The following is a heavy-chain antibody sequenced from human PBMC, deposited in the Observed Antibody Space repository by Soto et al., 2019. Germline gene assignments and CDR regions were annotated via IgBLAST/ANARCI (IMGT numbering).Heavy chain of an antibody. Sequence: PGGSLRLSCAASGFTFSDYSMTWVRQAPGKGLEWVSYISSSGSTIYYADSVKGRFTISRDNAKHSLYLQMNSLRAEDTAVYYCARDLGYDYIWGSYSNRYNGGEPYYFDYWGQGTMVTVSS. CDR2: ISSSGSTI. CDR1: GFTFSDYS. J-gene: IGHJ4*02. V-gene: IGHV3-48*01. CDR3: ARDLGYDYIWGSYSNRYNGGEPYYFDY. D-gene: IGHD3-16*01.